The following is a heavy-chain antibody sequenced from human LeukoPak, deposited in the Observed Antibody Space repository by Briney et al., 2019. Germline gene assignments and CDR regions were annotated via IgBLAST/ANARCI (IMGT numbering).Heavy chain of an antibody. CDR1: GFTFSSYA. J-gene: IGHJ4*02. V-gene: IGHV3-64*01. D-gene: IGHD3-16*01. CDR3: AREYVWGTYDY. Sequence: PGGSLRLSCAASGFTFSSYAMHWVRQAPGKGLEYVSGISRNGLRTYYANSVKGRFTISRDNSKNTLYLQMNSLRAEDTAVYYCAREYVWGTYDYWGQGTLVAVSS. CDR2: ISRNGLRT.